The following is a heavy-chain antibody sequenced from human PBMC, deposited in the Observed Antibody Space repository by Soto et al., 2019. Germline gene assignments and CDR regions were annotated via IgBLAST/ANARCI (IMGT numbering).Heavy chain of an antibody. Sequence: PSETLSLTCTVSGGSVRGSLYYWGWIRQPPGKGLEWIGNIFYRGNTYHNPSLKSRVTISVDTSKNQFSLKLLSVTTADTAVYFCAAGEASSRNLAPYYLDFWGQGTLVTVSS. CDR3: AAGEASSRNLAPYYLDF. J-gene: IGHJ4*02. V-gene: IGHV4-39*07. CDR1: GGSVRGSLYY. D-gene: IGHD6-13*01. CDR2: IFYRGNT.